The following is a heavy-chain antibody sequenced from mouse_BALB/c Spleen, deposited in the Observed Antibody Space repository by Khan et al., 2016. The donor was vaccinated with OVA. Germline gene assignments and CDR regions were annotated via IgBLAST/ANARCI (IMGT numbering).Heavy chain of an antibody. Sequence: QIQLVQSGPELKKPGETVKISCKASGYTFTNYGMNWVKQAPGKGLKWMGWINTYTGEPTYADDFKGRFAFSLETSASTAYLQINNLKNEDTATYFCARDGYYFMDYWGQGTSGTVSS. V-gene: IGHV9-3-1*01. CDR3: ARDGYYFMDY. D-gene: IGHD2-3*01. CDR2: INTYTGEP. J-gene: IGHJ4*01. CDR1: GYTFTNYG.